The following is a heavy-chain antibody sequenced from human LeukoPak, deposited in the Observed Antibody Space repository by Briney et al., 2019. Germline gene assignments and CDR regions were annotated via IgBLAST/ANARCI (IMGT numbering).Heavy chain of an antibody. D-gene: IGHD3-16*01. CDR3: AAGDTFDI. CDR1: RFSLSTYW. CDR2: IKQDGDVK. V-gene: IGHV3-7*01. J-gene: IGHJ3*02. Sequence: QPGGSLRLSCVGSRFSLSTYWMSWVRQAPGKGLEWVANIKQDGDVKQYVDSVKGRFTISRDNAKNSVYVQMNDLTVEDTAVYYCAAGDTFDIWGQGTLVTVSS.